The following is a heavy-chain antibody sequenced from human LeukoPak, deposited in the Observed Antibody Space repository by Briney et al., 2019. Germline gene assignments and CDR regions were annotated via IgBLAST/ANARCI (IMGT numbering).Heavy chain of an antibody. CDR3: ARARRGYSGYDLVYYFDY. CDR2: ISSSGSTI. Sequence: GGSLRLSCTASGFTFGDYAMNWVRQAPGKGLEWVSYISSSGSTIYYADSVKGRFTISRDNAKNSLYLQMNSLRAEDTAVYYCARARRGYSGYDLVYYFDYWGQGTLVTVSS. J-gene: IGHJ4*02. CDR1: GFTFGDYA. D-gene: IGHD5-12*01. V-gene: IGHV3-48*03.